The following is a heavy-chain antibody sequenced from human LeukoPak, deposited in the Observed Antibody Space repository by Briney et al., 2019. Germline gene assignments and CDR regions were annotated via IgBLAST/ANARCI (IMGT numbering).Heavy chain of an antibody. CDR2: INHSGST. CDR3: ARGRGYSGYLRF. D-gene: IGHD5-12*01. CDR1: GGSFSGYY. V-gene: IGHV4-34*01. J-gene: IGHJ4*02. Sequence: SETLSLTCAVYGGSFSGYYWSWIHQPPGKGLEWIGEINHSGSTNYNPSLKSRVTISVDTSKNPFSLRLSSVTAADTAVYYCARGRGYSGYLRFWGQGTLVTVSS.